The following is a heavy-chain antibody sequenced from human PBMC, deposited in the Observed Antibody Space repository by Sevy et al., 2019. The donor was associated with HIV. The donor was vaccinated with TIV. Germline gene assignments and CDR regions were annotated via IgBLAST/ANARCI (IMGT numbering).Heavy chain of an antibody. CDR1: GYSISSGYL. V-gene: IGHV4-38-2*02. CDR2: VDHTGNT. CDR3: ANFGRLLIINGDAFDV. D-gene: IGHD3-9*01. J-gene: IGHJ3*01. Sequence: SETLSLTCTVSGYSISSGYLSGWIRQPPGKGLEWIGSVDHTGNTYYNPSLKSRVTTSVDTSKNQFSLRLSSVTAADTAVYYCANFGRLLIINGDAFDVWGQGTMVTVSS.